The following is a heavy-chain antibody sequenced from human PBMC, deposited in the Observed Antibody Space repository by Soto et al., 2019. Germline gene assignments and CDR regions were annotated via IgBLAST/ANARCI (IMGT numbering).Heavy chain of an antibody. CDR1: GYTFTGYY. J-gene: IGHJ4*02. D-gene: IGHD3-3*01. Sequence: GASVKVSCKASGYTFTGYYMHWVRQAPGQGLEWMGWINPNSGGTNYAQKFQGRVTMTRDTSISTAYMELSRLRSDDTAVYYCARETKKRLRFLEWVPPGYWGQGTLVTVSS. CDR3: ARETKKRLRFLEWVPPGY. CDR2: INPNSGGT. V-gene: IGHV1-2*02.